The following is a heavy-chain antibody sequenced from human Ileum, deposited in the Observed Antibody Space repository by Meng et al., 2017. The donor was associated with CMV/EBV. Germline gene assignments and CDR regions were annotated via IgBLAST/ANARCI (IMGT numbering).Heavy chain of an antibody. CDR1: GGSINNYY. CDR3: ARHSSPSRGWFDP. D-gene: IGHD6-13*01. V-gene: IGHV4-59*01. J-gene: IGHJ5*02. Sequence: SETLFLTCTVSGGSINNYYWSWIRQPPGKGLEWIGYVFYSGNTNYNPSLKTRLTISIDTSKNQFSLKLTSVTAADTAVYYCARHSSPSRGWFDPWGQGTLVTVSS. CDR2: VFYSGNT.